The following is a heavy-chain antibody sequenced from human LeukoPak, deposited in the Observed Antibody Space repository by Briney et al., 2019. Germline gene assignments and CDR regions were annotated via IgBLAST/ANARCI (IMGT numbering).Heavy chain of an antibody. CDR1: GYTFIDYY. J-gene: IGHJ3*02. CDR2: IDPDSGGT. CDR3: AREYYDTSGSKYAFDT. D-gene: IGHD3-22*01. Sequence: ASVRVSCKSSGYTFIDYYIHWVRQAPGQGLEWMGCIDPDSGGTKFAQQSQGRVTLTRDTSIRTAYMELSRLTSDDTAIYYCAREYYDTSGSKYAFDTWGQGTMVTVSS. V-gene: IGHV1-2*02.